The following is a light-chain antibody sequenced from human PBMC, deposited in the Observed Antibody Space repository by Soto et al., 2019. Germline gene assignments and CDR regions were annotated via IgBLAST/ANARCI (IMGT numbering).Light chain of an antibody. CDR3: QQSYSTPFT. J-gene: IGKJ3*01. Sequence: DIQMTQSPSSLSASVGDRVTITCRASQSIRTYLNWYQQKPGKAPKLLIYAASSLQSGVPSRFSGSGSGTDFTLTISCLQPEDFATYYCQQSYSTPFTFGPGTKVDI. V-gene: IGKV1-39*01. CDR2: AAS. CDR1: QSIRTY.